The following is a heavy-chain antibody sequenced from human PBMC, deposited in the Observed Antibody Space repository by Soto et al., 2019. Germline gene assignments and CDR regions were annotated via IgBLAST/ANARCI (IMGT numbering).Heavy chain of an antibody. Sequence: SETLSLTCTVSGGSISSGGYYWSWIRQHPGKGLEWIGYIYYSGSTYYNPSLKSRVTISVDTSKNQFSLKLSSVTAADTAVHYCAREDGRWGFDYWGQGTLVSVSS. J-gene: IGHJ4*02. D-gene: IGHD3-16*01. CDR1: GGSISSGGYY. V-gene: IGHV4-31*03. CDR3: AREDGRWGFDY. CDR2: IYYSGST.